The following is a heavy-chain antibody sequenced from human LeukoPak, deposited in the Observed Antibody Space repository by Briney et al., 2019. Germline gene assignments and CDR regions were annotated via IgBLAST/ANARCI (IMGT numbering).Heavy chain of an antibody. Sequence: SETLSLTCTASGGSISSYYWSWIRQPPGKGLEWIGYIYYSGSTNYNPSLKSRVTISVDTSKNQFSLKLSSVTAADTAVYYCARDLGSGDDYYYYGMDVWGQGTTVTVSS. CDR1: GGSISSYY. CDR2: IYYSGST. D-gene: IGHD1-26*01. J-gene: IGHJ6*02. CDR3: ARDLGSGDDYYYYGMDV. V-gene: IGHV4-59*01.